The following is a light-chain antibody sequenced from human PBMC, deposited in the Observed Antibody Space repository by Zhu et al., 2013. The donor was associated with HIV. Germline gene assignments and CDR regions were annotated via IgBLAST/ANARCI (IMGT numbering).Light chain of an antibody. J-gene: IGKJ1*01. CDR2: GAS. V-gene: IGKV3-20*01. CDR1: QSVRSNH. Sequence: EIVLTQSPGTLSLSPGERVTLSCRASQSVRSNHLAWYQQKPGQAPRLLIYGASSRATGIPDRFSGSGSGTDFTLTISRLEPEDFAVYYCQQYGSSPRTFGQGTKVEIK. CDR3: QQYGSSPRT.